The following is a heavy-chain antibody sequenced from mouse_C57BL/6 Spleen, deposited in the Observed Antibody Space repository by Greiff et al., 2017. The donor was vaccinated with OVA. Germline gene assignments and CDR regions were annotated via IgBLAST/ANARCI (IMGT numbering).Heavy chain of an antibody. Sequence: VQLQQPGAELVMPGASVKLSCKASGYTFTSYWMHWVKQRPGQGLEWIGEIDPSDSYTNYNQKFKGKSTLTVDKSSSTAYMQLSSLTSEDSAVYYCARFGHFDYWGQGTTLTVSS. J-gene: IGHJ2*01. CDR1: GYTFTSYW. V-gene: IGHV1-69*01. CDR3: ARFGHFDY. CDR2: IDPSDSYT.